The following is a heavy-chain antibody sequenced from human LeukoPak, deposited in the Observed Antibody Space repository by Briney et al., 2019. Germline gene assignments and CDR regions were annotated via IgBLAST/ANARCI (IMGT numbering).Heavy chain of an antibody. CDR3: ARDGPTIDYVVDGADY. CDR2: ISTYNGNT. CDR1: GYTFTSYG. D-gene: IGHD4-17*01. Sequence: ASVKVSCKASGYTFTSYGISWVRQAPGQGLEWLGWISTYNGNTHYAQKLQGRVTMTTDTSTSTAYMELRSLRSDDTAVYYCARDGPTIDYVVDGADYWGQGTLVTVSS. V-gene: IGHV1-18*01. J-gene: IGHJ4*02.